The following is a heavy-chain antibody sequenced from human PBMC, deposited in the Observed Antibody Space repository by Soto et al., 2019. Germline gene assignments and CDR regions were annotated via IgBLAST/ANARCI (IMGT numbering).Heavy chain of an antibody. CDR2: INPSCGST. Sequence: QAPGQGLEWMGIINPSCGSTSYAQKFQGRVPMTRDTSTSTVYMELSSLRSEDTAVFYCEFACGCYVKLDSCSQATLVTVSS. CDR3: EFACGCYVKLDS. D-gene: IGHD1-26*01. V-gene: IGHV1-46*01. J-gene: IGHJ4*02.